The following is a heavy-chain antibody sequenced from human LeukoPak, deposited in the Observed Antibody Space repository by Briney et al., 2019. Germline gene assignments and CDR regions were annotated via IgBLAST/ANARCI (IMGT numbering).Heavy chain of an antibody. J-gene: IGHJ4*02. CDR1: GYTFTSYG. Sequence: ASVKVSCKASGYTFTSYGISWVRQAPGQGLEWMGWISAYNGNTNYAQKLQGRVTMTTDTSTSTAYMELRSLRSEDTAVYYCARVSDYGGNSEVDYWGQGTLVTVSS. V-gene: IGHV1-18*01. D-gene: IGHD4-23*01. CDR3: ARVSDYGGNSEVDY. CDR2: ISAYNGNT.